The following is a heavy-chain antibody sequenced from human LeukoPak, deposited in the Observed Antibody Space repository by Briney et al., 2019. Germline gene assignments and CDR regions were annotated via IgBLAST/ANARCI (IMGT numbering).Heavy chain of an antibody. V-gene: IGHV1-69*06. CDR2: IIPIFGTA. J-gene: IGHJ6*03. D-gene: IGHD6-13*01. CDR3: ARGYSSSSYDYYYYMDV. Sequence: SVKVSCKASGGTFSSYAISWVRQAPGQGLEWMGGIIPIFGTANYAQKFQGRVTITADKSTSTAYMELSSLRSEDTAVYYCARGYSSSSYDYYYYMDVWGKGTTVTVSS. CDR1: GGTFSSYA.